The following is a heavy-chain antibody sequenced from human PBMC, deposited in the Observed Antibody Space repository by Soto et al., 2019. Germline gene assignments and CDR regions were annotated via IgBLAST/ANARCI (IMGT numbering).Heavy chain of an antibody. J-gene: IGHJ4*02. CDR1: GFTFSDYY. Sequence: GGSLRLSCAASGFTFSDYYMSWIRQAPGKGLEWVSYISSSGSTIYYADSVKGRFTISRDNAKNSLYLQMNSLRAEDTAVYYCTISSGYSYYFDYWGQGTLVTVSS. D-gene: IGHD3-22*01. CDR3: TISSGYSYYFDY. V-gene: IGHV3-11*01. CDR2: ISSSGSTI.